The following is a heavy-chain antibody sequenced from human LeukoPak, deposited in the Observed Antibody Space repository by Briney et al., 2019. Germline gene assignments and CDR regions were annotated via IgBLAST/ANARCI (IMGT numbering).Heavy chain of an antibody. J-gene: IGHJ6*02. CDR2: MNPNSGNT. V-gene: IGHV1-8*01. CDR3: ARGRDYYDSSGLDYYGMDV. CDR1: GYTFTSYD. Sequence: GASVKASCRASGYTFTSYDINWVRQATGQGLEWMGWMNPNSGNTGYAQKFQGRVTMTRNTSISTAYMELSSLRSEDTAVYYCARGRDYYDSSGLDYYGMDVWGQGTTVTVSS. D-gene: IGHD3-22*01.